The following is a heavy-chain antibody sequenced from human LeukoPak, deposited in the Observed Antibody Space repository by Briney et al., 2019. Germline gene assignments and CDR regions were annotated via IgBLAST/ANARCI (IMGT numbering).Heavy chain of an antibody. Sequence: PSETLSLTCAVSGASISSGDHYWSWIRQPPGKGLEWIGYIYYSGSTSYNPSLRRRISISVDTSKNQFSLRLRSVTAADTAVYYCARDLRGYCTGGRCYAGLDYWGQGILVAASS. V-gene: IGHV4-30-4*01. CDR3: ARDLRGYCTGGRCYAGLDY. D-gene: IGHD2-8*02. J-gene: IGHJ4*02. CDR2: IYYSGST. CDR1: GASISSGDHY.